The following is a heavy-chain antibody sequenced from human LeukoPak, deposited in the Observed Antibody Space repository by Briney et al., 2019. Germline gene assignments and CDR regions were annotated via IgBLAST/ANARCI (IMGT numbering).Heavy chain of an antibody. D-gene: IGHD3-3*01. Sequence: SVKVSCKASGGTFSSYALSWVRQAPGQGLEWMGRIIPILGIANYAQKFQGRVTITADKSTSTAYMELSSLRSEDTAVYYCARVETKDAFDIWGQGTMVTVSS. J-gene: IGHJ3*02. CDR3: ARVETKDAFDI. CDR2: IIPILGIA. V-gene: IGHV1-69*04. CDR1: GGTFSSYA.